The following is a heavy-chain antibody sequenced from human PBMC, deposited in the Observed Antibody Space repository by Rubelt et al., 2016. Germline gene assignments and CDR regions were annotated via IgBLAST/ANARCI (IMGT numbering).Heavy chain of an antibody. CDR1: GFSFSECG. Sequence: QVQLVESGGGVVQPGRSLRLSCAVSGFSFSECGMHWVRQAPGKGLEWVAVMTYDGSEHYADSVKGRFTISRDNSKNTLYLQMNSLRAEDTAVYYCAKEGEQYYFQWSSRGDHWGQGTLVTVSS. D-gene: IGHD2/OR15-2a*01. CDR3: AKEGEQYYFQWSSRGDH. J-gene: IGHJ5*02. V-gene: IGHV3-30*18. CDR2: MTYDGSE.